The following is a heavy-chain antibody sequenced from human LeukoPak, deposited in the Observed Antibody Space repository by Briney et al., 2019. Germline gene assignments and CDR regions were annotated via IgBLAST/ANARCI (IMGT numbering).Heavy chain of an antibody. CDR2: IYYSGST. CDR3: ARSIVVAGIVSDYYYYAMDV. J-gene: IGHJ6*02. V-gene: IGHV4-59*08. D-gene: IGHD6-19*01. CDR1: GGSISSYY. Sequence: PSETLSLTCIVSGGSISSYYWSWIRHPPGKALEGMGYIYYSGSTSDNPSLKSRVTISLQTSKKQFSLKLSSVTAEDAAVYYCARSIVVAGIVSDYYYYAMDVWGQGTTVTVSS.